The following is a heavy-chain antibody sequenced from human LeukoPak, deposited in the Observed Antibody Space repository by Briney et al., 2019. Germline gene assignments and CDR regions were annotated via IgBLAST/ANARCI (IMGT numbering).Heavy chain of an antibody. CDR3: AREKSTSLGWFDP. V-gene: IGHV3-74*01. D-gene: IGHD2-2*01. J-gene: IGHJ5*02. CDR2: INSDGSWT. CDR1: GNYL. Sequence: QTGGSLRLSCAASGNYLMHWVRQAPGKGLVWVSHINSDGSWTSYADSVKGRFTISRDNAKNSLYLQMNSLRDEDTAVYYCAREKSTSLGWFDPWGQGTLVTVSS.